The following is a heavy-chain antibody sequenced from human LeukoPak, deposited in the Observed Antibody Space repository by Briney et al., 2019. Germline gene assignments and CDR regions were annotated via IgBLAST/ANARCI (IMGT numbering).Heavy chain of an antibody. Sequence: SETLSLTCTVSGGSISSSSYYWGWIRQPPGKGLEWIGSIYYSGSTYYNPSLKIRVTISVDTSKNQFSLKLSSVTAADTAVYYCARVGQQLGRPLYCCYYYMDVWGKGTTVTVSS. J-gene: IGHJ6*03. CDR2: IYYSGST. V-gene: IGHV4-39*07. CDR1: GGSISSSSYY. D-gene: IGHD6-13*01. CDR3: ARVGQQLGRPLYCCYYYMDV.